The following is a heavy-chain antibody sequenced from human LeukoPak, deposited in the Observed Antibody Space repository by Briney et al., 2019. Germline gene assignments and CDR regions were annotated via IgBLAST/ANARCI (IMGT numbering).Heavy chain of an antibody. CDR1: GFTFSTSA. Sequence: GGSLRLSCVVSGFTFSTSAMSWVRQAPGKGLEWVSGISESGGSTYYADSVKGRFTSSRDDSKNTLYLQMNNLRAEDTAAYYCAKGSFWGQGTLVTVSS. V-gene: IGHV3-23*01. CDR3: AKGSF. D-gene: IGHD3-10*01. CDR2: ISESGGST. J-gene: IGHJ4*02.